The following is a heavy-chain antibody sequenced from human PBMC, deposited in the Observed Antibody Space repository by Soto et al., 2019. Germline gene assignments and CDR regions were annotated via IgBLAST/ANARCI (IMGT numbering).Heavy chain of an antibody. J-gene: IGHJ6*02. CDR2: IKQGGSEK. CDR3: ARLKASSSYYYYYGMDV. Sequence: GGSLRLSCAASGFTFSSYWMSWVRQAPGKGLEWVANIKQGGSEKYYVDSVKGRFTISRDNAKNSLYLQMNSLRAEDTAVYYCARLKASSSYYYYYGMDVWGQGTTVTVSS. V-gene: IGHV3-7*01. D-gene: IGHD6-6*01. CDR1: GFTFSSYW.